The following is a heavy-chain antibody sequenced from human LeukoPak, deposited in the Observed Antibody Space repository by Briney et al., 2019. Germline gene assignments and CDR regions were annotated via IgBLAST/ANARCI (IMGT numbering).Heavy chain of an antibody. CDR3: ATYRQVLLPFES. Sequence: GSLRLSCAASGFTFSSYAMHWVRQAPGKGLEWVAFIRYDGSNKYYADSVRGRFTISRDNSKSTLSLQMNSLRAEDTAIYYCATYRQVLLPFESWGQGTLVTVSS. CDR2: IRYDGSNK. V-gene: IGHV3-30*02. CDR1: GFTFSSYA. D-gene: IGHD2-8*02. J-gene: IGHJ4*02.